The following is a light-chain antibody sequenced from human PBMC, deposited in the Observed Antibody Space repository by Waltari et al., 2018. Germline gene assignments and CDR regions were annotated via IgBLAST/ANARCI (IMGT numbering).Light chain of an antibody. Sequence: SFELTPPPSVSVSPGQTASITCSGPALPKQFAYWYQQKPGQAPVLIIFKDTERPSGVPERFSGSTSGTTVTLTISGVQAEDEADYFCQSADYTHTVFGGGTKLTVL. CDR2: KDT. V-gene: IGLV3-25*03. J-gene: IGLJ2*01. CDR3: QSADYTHTV. CDR1: ALPKQF.